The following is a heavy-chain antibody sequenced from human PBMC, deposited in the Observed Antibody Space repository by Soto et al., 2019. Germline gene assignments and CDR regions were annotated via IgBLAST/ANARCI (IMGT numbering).Heavy chain of an antibody. V-gene: IGHV4-31*03. D-gene: IGHD5-18*01. CDR1: GGSLSRGGYY. CDR3: ARANPRKYSYGPRGFDY. CDR2: IYYSGST. J-gene: IGHJ4*02. Sequence: SDTLSLTCTVCGGSLSRGGYYQCWIRQHPGKGLEWIGYIYYSGSTYYNPSLKSRVTISVDTSKNQFSLKLSSVTAADTAVYYCARANPRKYSYGPRGFDYWGQGTLVTVSS.